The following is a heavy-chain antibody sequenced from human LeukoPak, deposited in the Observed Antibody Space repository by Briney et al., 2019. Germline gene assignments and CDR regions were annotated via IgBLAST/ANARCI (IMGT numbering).Heavy chain of an antibody. CDR2: INSVGSST. V-gene: IGHV3-74*01. J-gene: IGHJ6*04. CDR3: ARDRGSSCLDV. D-gene: IGHD6-13*01. Sequence: PGGSLRLSCAASGFTFSSYWMHWVRQAPGKGLVWVSRINSVGSSTSYADSVKSRFTISRDNAKNTLYLQMNSLRAEDTAVYYCARDRGSSCLDVWGKGTTVTVSS. CDR1: GFTFSSYW.